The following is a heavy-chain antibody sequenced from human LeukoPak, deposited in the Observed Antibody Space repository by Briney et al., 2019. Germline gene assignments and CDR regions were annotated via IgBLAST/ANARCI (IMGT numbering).Heavy chain of an antibody. D-gene: IGHD2-2*01. V-gene: IGHV1-2*02. Sequence: ASVKVSCKASGYTFTGYYMHWVRQAPGQGLEWMGWINPNSGGTNYAQKFQGRVTMTRDTSISTAYMELSRLRSDDTAVYYCARGLAHYCSSTSCFGYYGMDVWGQGTTVTASS. CDR1: GYTFTGYY. CDR3: ARGLAHYCSSTSCFGYYGMDV. CDR2: INPNSGGT. J-gene: IGHJ6*02.